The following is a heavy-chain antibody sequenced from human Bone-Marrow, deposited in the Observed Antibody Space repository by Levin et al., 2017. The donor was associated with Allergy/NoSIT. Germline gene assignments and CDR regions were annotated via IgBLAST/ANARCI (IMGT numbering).Heavy chain of an antibody. CDR1: GGTFSTNT. Sequence: GASVKVSCSASGGTFSTNTLSWVRQAPVRQAPGQGLEWMGRITPILGIATYAQEFQDRITITADRATSTSYMELRSLTSDDTAIYFCARGPPGEWYFDLWGRGTLVIVSS. V-gene: IGHV1-69*02. J-gene: IGHJ2*01. CDR3: ARGPPGEWYFDL. CDR2: ITPILGIA.